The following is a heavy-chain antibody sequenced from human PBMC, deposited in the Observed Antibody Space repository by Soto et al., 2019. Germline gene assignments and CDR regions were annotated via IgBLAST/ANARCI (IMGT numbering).Heavy chain of an antibody. CDR1: GGTFSSYA. CDR2: IIPIFGTA. V-gene: IGHV1-69*01. Sequence: QVQLVQSGAEVKKPGSSVKVSCKASGGTFSSYAISWVRQAPGQGLEWMGGIIPIFGTANYAQKFQGRVNPVFGTTNYPQKAPGSVTFTTNESTRRVYKGLSGLRSGDTALYYCASRSEYIGGGYGYFAYGGQGTLVTVSS. D-gene: IGHD6-6*01. CDR3: ASRSEYIGGGYGYFAY. J-gene: IGHJ4*02.